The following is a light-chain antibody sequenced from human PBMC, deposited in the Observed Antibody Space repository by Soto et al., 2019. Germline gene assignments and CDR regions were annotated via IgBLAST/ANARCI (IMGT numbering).Light chain of an antibody. Sequence: PATLSVSPGERATLSCRASQSVSSYLAWYQQKPGQAPRLLIYDASNRATGIPARFSGSGSGTEFTLTISSLQSEDFAVYYCQQYNNWWTFGQGTKVDIK. J-gene: IGKJ1*01. V-gene: IGKV3D-15*01. CDR2: DAS. CDR1: QSVSSY. CDR3: QQYNNWWT.